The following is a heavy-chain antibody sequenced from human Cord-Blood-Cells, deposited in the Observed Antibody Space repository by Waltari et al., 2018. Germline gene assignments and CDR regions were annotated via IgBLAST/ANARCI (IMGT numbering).Heavy chain of an antibody. Sequence: QVQLQQWGAGLLKPSETLSLTCAVYGGSFSGYYWSWIRQPPGKGLEWIGEINHSGSTNYNPSIKSRVTISVDTSKNQFSLKLSSVTAADTAVYYCARARRRYYGSGSYYNYFQHWGQGTLVTVSS. J-gene: IGHJ1*01. V-gene: IGHV4-34*01. D-gene: IGHD3-10*01. CDR3: ARARRRYYGSGSYYNYFQH. CDR1: GGSFSGYY. CDR2: INHSGST.